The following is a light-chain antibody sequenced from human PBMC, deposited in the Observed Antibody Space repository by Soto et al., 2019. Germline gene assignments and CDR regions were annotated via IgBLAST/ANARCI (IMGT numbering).Light chain of an antibody. J-gene: IGLJ2*01. CDR3: SSYTVTTTLVV. CDR2: GVA. V-gene: IGLV2-14*01. CDR1: SSDIGAFNY. Sequence: QSVLTQPASVSGSPGKSVTISCTGTSSDIGAFNYVSWYQHHPGKAPKLMIYGVANRPSGVSNRFSGSKSGNTASLTISGLQAEDEASYYCSSYTVTTTLVVFGGGTKLTVL.